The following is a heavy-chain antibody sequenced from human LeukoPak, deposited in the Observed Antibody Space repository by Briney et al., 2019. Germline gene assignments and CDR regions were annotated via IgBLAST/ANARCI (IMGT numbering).Heavy chain of an antibody. V-gene: IGHV3-30-3*01. CDR3: AREIPLPALDY. J-gene: IGHJ4*02. D-gene: IGHD2-2*01. Sequence: GGSLRLSCAASGFTFSSYAMHWVRQAPGKGLEWVAVISYDGSNKYYADSVKGRFTISRDNSKNTLYLQMNSLRAEDTAVYYCAREIPLPALDYWGQGTLVTVSS. CDR2: ISYDGSNK. CDR1: GFTFSSYA.